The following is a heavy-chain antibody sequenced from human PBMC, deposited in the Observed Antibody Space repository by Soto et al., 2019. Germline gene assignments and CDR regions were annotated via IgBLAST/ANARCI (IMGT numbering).Heavy chain of an antibody. V-gene: IGHV1-69*01. CDR1: GGTFNSYV. CDR2: IIPMSGKA. CDR3: AIGWNDFPH. Sequence: QVKLVQSGAEVKKPGSSVKVSCKASGGTFNSYVISWVRQAPGQGLQCMGGIIPMSGKANYARNFQGRVTITADESRSTVYMELSRLRSVDTAVYYCAIGWNDFPHWGQGTLVTVSS. J-gene: IGHJ4*02. D-gene: IGHD1-1*01.